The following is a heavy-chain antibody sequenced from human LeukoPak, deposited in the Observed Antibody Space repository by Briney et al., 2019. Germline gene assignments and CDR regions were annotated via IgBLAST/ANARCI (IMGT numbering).Heavy chain of an antibody. CDR1: GYTFTSYY. V-gene: IGHV1-46*01. CDR2: INPSGGST. D-gene: IGHD3-3*01. J-gene: IGHJ4*02. CDR3: ARGTIFGVTQPDSSAVGDY. Sequence: ASVNVSCKASGYTFTSYYMHWVRQTPGQGLEWMGIINPSGGSTSYAQKFQGRVTMTRDTSKSTVYMDLSSLRTEDTAVYYFARGTIFGVTQPDSSAVGDYWGQGPLVTVSS.